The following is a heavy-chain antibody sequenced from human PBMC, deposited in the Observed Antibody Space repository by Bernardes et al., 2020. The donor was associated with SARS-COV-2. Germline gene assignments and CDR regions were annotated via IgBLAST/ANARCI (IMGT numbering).Heavy chain of an antibody. V-gene: IGHV3-23*01. CDR1: GFTFSSYA. CDR2: ISGSGGST. J-gene: IGHJ4*02. CDR3: AKDGSGDASYFDY. Sequence: SMRLYCAASGFTFSSYAMSWVRQAPGKGLEWVSAISGSGGSTYYADSVKGRFTISRDNSKNTLYLQMNSLRAEDTAVYYCAKDGSGDASYFDYWGQGTLVTVSS. D-gene: IGHD3-10*01.